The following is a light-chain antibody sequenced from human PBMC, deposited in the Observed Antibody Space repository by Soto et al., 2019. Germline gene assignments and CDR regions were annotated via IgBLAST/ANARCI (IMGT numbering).Light chain of an antibody. J-gene: IGLJ6*01. V-gene: IGLV2-14*03. CDR3: SSYTSSSNPDV. CDR2: DVS. Sequence: QSALTQPASVSGSPGQSITISCTGTSSDVGGYDYVSWYQQHPGNAPKLLIYDVSNRPSVVSNRFSGSKSGNTASLTISGLQAEDEADYYCSSYTSSSNPDVFGTGTQLTVL. CDR1: SSDVGGYDY.